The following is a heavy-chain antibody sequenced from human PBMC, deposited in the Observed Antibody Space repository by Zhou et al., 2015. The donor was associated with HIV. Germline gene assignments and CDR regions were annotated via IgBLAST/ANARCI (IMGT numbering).Heavy chain of an antibody. CDR1: GYTFSTHY. D-gene: IGHD4-23*01. V-gene: IGHV1-46*01. Sequence: QVQLVQSGAEVRKPGASVRVSCEGLGYTFSTHYIHWVRQTRGQGLEWMGVMSPSAESTNFARNFQGRVSVTRDAASNTVYMELSRLSDDDTGVYYCARDETPKLVSVVCVLRLDVWGQGTTVIVS. CDR3: ARDETPKLVSVVCVLRLDV. J-gene: IGHJ6*02. CDR2: MSPSAEST.